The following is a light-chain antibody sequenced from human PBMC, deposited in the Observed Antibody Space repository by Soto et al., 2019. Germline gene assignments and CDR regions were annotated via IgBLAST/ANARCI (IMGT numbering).Light chain of an antibody. CDR1: QRVSSSY. CDR2: GAS. CDR3: QQYDSSPVT. Sequence: EIVLTQSPGTLSLSPGERATLSCRASQRVSSSYLAWYQQKPGQAPRLLIYGASSRATGIPDRFSGSGSGTDFTLTISRLEPEDFAVYYGQQYDSSPVTFGQGTKVDIK. V-gene: IGKV3-20*01. J-gene: IGKJ1*01.